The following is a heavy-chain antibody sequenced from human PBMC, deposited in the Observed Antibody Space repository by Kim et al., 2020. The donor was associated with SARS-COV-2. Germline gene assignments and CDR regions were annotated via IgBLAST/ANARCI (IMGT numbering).Heavy chain of an antibody. J-gene: IGHJ5*02. CDR3: ATGFAIDGYNYNWFDP. CDR2: FDPEDGET. CDR1: GYTLTELS. Sequence: ASVKVSCKVSGYTLTELSMHWVRQAPGKGLEWMGGFDPEDGETIYAQKFQGRVTMTEDTSTDTAYMELSSLRSEDTAVYYCATGFAIDGYNYNWFDPWGQGTLVTVSS. V-gene: IGHV1-24*01. D-gene: IGHD1-1*01.